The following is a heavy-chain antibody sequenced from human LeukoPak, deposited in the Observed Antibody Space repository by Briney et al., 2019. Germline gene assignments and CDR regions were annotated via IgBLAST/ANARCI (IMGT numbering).Heavy chain of an antibody. J-gene: IGHJ3*02. D-gene: IGHD2-8*01. V-gene: IGHV3-21*01. CDR1: GFTFSSNT. Sequence: GGSLRLSRAASGFTFSSNTMNCVRQAPGKGLEWVSSISSSSSYIYHADSVKGRVTISRDNAKKSLYLQMNSLRAEDTAVYYCARGTRDCTNGVCFAFDIWGQGTMVTVSS. CDR2: ISSSSSYI. CDR3: ARGTRDCTNGVCFAFDI.